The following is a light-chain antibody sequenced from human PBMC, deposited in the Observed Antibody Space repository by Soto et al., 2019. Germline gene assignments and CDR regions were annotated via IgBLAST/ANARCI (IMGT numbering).Light chain of an antibody. CDR2: DAS. V-gene: IGKV1-5*01. CDR1: QSISSW. Sequence: DIQMTQSPSTLSASVGDRVTITCRASQSISSWLAWYQQKPGKAPKLLIYDASSLESGVPSRFSGSGSGTEFTLTIRSLQPDDFATHYCQQYRPTFGQGTKVEIK. J-gene: IGKJ1*01. CDR3: QQYRPT.